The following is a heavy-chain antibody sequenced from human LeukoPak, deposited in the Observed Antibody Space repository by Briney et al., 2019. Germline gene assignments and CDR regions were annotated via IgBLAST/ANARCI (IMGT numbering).Heavy chain of an antibody. CDR1: GFTFSSYG. CDR3: AKDRTIFGVVPRDFDY. Sequence: GGSLRLSCAASGFTFSSYGMHWVRQAPGKGLEWVAFIRYDGSNKYYADSVKGRFTISRDNSKNTLYLQMNSLRAEDTAVYYCAKDRTIFGVVPRDFDYWGQGTLDTVSS. CDR2: IRYDGSNK. D-gene: IGHD3-3*01. V-gene: IGHV3-30*02. J-gene: IGHJ4*02.